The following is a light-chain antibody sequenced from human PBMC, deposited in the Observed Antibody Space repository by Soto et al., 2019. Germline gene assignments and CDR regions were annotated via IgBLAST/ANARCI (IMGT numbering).Light chain of an antibody. CDR1: SSDIGGYNY. J-gene: IGLJ1*01. V-gene: IGLV2-14*01. Sequence: QSALTQPASVSGSPGQSTTISCTGTSSDIGGYNYVSWYQQLPGEAPKLIIYDVSDRPSGVSTRFSGSKSGNTASLTIPGLQAEDEGDYYCSSFTSRHTYVFGTGTKLTVL. CDR3: SSFTSRHTYV. CDR2: DVS.